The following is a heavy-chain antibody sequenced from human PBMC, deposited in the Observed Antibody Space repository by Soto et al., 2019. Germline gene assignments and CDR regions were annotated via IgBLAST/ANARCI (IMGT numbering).Heavy chain of an antibody. D-gene: IGHD3-3*01. CDR3: ARVDDFFTASYGMDV. CDR1: GYTFTGYY. Sequence: ASVKVSCKASGYTFTGYYMHWVRQAPGQGLEWMGWINPNSGVTNYAQKFQGRVSMTSDTSISTAYMEVTRLRSDDTAVYYCARVDDFFTASYGMDVCGQGTTVTVSS. J-gene: IGHJ6*02. V-gene: IGHV1-2*02. CDR2: INPNSGVT.